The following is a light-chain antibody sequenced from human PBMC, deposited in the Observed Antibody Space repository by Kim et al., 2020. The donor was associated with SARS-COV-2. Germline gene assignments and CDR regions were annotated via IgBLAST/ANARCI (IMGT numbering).Light chain of an antibody. CDR2: GTS. V-gene: IGKV3-15*01. J-gene: IGKJ1*01. CDR1: QSVNSR. CDR3: QQYDTWPPWT. Sequence: SPGESATLSCRASQSVNSRVAWYQEKPGQAPRLLIYGTSTRATDVPARFSGSGSGTEFTLTISSLQSEDFVLYYCQQYDTWPPWTFGIGTKVDIK.